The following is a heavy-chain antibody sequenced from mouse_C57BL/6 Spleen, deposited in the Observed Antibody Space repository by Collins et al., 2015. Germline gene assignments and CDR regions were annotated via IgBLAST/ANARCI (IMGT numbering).Heavy chain of an antibody. CDR3: TRLDY. V-gene: IGHV1S126*01. CDR2: IYPSDSYT. J-gene: IGHJ2*01. Sequence: QVQLQQSGAELVRPGSSVKISCKASGYAFSSYWMNWVKQRPGQGLEWIGNIYPSDSYTNYNQKFKDKATLTVDKSSSTAYMQLSSPTSEDSAVYYCTRLDYWGQGTTLTVSS. CDR1: GYAFSSYW.